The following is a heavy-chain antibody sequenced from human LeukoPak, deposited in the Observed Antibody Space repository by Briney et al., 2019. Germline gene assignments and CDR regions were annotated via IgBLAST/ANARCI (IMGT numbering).Heavy chain of an antibody. CDR3: AVYYSSGPIAY. V-gene: IGHV3-7*01. CDR2: IKQDGSEK. D-gene: IGHD3-22*01. Sequence: GGSLRLSCAASGLAFSYYWMSWVRQAPGKGLEWVANIKQDGSEKHYVDSVKGRFTVSRDNAKNSPYLQMNSLRAEDTAVYYCAVYYSSGPIAYWGQGTLVTVSS. J-gene: IGHJ4*02. CDR1: GLAFSYYW.